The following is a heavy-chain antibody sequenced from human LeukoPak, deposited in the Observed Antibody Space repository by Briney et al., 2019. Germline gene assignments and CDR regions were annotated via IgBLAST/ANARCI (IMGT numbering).Heavy chain of an antibody. D-gene: IGHD5-18*01. CDR3: ARDSAAMGAYYFDY. V-gene: IGHV3-66*01. Sequence: GGSLRLSCAASGFTVSSNYMSWVRQAPGKGLEWVSVIYSGGSTYYADSVKGRFTISRDNSKNTPYLQMNSLRAEDTAVYYCARDSAAMGAYYFDYWGQGTLVTVSS. CDR2: IYSGGST. J-gene: IGHJ4*02. CDR1: GFTVSSNY.